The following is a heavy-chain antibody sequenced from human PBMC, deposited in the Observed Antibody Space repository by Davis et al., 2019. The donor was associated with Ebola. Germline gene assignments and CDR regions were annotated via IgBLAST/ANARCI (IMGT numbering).Heavy chain of an antibody. CDR1: GFTFSDYY. J-gene: IGHJ6*04. CDR2: ISSSGSTI. CDR3: ARDDYGSSSPYYNYYYGMDV. V-gene: IGHV3-11*01. Sequence: PGGSLRLSCAASGFTFSDYYMSWIRQAPGKGLEWVSYISSSGSTIYYADSVKGRFTISRDNAKNSLYLQMNSLRAEDTAVYYCARDDYGSSSPYYNYYYGMDVWGKGTTVTVSS. D-gene: IGHD6-6*01.